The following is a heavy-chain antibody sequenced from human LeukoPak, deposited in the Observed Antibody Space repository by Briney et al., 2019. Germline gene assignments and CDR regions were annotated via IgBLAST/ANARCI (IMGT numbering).Heavy chain of an antibody. Sequence: GGSLRLSCAASGFTFSSYSMNWVRQGPGKGLEWVSSISSSGTDIYYADSLKGRFTLSRDNAKNSLYLQMDSLRAVDTAVYYCARESGFNYIDYWGQGTLVSVSS. CDR1: GFTFSSYS. CDR2: ISSSGTDI. D-gene: IGHD5-24*01. V-gene: IGHV3-21*01. CDR3: ARESGFNYIDY. J-gene: IGHJ4*02.